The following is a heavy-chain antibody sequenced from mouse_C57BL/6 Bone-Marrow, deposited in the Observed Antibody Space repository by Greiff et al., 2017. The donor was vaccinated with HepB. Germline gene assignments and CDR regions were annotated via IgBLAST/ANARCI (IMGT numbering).Heavy chain of an antibody. CDR1: GFSLTSYG. J-gene: IGHJ1*03. Sequence: VQLKESGPGLVAPSQSLSITCTVSGFSLTSYGVSWVRQPPGKGLEWLGVIWGDGSTNYHSALISRLSISKDNSKSQVFLKLNSLQTDDTATYYCAKQGLFITTVVAPDWYFDVWGTGTTVTVSS. V-gene: IGHV2-3*01. D-gene: IGHD1-1*01. CDR3: AKQGLFITTVVAPDWYFDV. CDR2: IWGDGST.